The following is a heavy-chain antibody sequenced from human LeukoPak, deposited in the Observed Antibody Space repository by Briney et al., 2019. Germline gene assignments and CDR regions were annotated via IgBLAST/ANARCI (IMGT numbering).Heavy chain of an antibody. CDR2: IKQDGSEE. Sequence: GGSLRLPCAASGFTFRNYRMNWVRQAPGKGLEWVANIKQDGSEEYYVDSVKGRFTISRDNAKNSLYLQMNSLRAEDTAVYYCARGRQWLSKGYFDYWGQGTLVTVSS. D-gene: IGHD6-19*01. J-gene: IGHJ4*02. V-gene: IGHV3-7*05. CDR3: ARGRQWLSKGYFDY. CDR1: GFTFRNYR.